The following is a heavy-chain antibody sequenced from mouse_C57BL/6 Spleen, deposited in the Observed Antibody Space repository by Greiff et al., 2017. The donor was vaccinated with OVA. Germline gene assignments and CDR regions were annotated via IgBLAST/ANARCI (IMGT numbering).Heavy chain of an antibody. CDR2: IRNKANNHAT. CDR1: GFTFSDAW. J-gene: IGHJ3*01. CDR3: TRDYYGSSYPLAY. Sequence: EVMLVESGGGLVQPGGSMKLSCAASGFTFSDAWMDWVRQSPEKGLEWVAEIRNKANNHATYYAESVKGRFTISRDDSKSSVYLQMNSLRAEDTGIYYCTRDYYGSSYPLAYWGQGTLVTVSA. D-gene: IGHD1-1*01. V-gene: IGHV6-6*01.